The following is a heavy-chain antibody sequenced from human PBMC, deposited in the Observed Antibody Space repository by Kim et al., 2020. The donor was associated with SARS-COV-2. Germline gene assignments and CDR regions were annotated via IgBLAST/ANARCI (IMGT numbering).Heavy chain of an antibody. CDR3: ARQPSLGGYFDY. CDR2: T. D-gene: IGHD3-16*01. Sequence: TYYLPSPRSRVTMSVDTSKNQFSLKLSSVTAADTAVYFCARQPSLGGYFDYWGQGTLVTVSS. J-gene: IGHJ4*02. V-gene: IGHV4-39*01.